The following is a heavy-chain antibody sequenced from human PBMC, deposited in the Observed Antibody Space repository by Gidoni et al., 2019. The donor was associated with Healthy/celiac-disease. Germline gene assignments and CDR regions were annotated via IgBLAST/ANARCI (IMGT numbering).Heavy chain of an antibody. V-gene: IGHV3-9*01. CDR2: IDWNSGSI. CDR1: GFRFDDSA. CDR3: VKSRGPYYHYYGVDV. J-gene: IGHJ6*02. Sequence: EVQLVESGGGLLQSGRSLSLSCASSGFRFDDSAMHWLSQGPGKGLEWVSGIDWNSGSIDYADSAKCRFTISRDNAKNSLFLHMNSLRVEDTALYYWVKSRGPYYHYYGVDVWGPWTTVTVSS.